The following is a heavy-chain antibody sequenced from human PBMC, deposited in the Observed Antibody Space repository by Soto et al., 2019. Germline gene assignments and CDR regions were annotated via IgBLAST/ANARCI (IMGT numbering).Heavy chain of an antibody. J-gene: IGHJ4*02. D-gene: IGHD6-13*01. CDR3: AKDLTALAAAGAPIDY. V-gene: IGHV3-30*18. CDR1: GFTFSSYG. CDR2: ISYDGSNE. Sequence: QVLLVESGGGVVQPGRSLRLSCAASGFTFSSYGMHWVRQAPGKGLEWVAIISYDGSNEYSADSVKGRFTISRDNSKNTLYLQMTNLRAEDTAVYYCAKDLTALAAAGAPIDYWGQGTLVTVSS.